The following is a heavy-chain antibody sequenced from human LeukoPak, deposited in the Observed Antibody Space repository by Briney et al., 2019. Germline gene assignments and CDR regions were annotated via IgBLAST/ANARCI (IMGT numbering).Heavy chain of an antibody. CDR1: GFTFSDYS. CDR3: ARALGGRFAPIWFDP. Sequence: GGSLRLSCAASGFTFSDYSMNRVRQAPGKGLEWVSYISSSSSTIYYADSVKGRFTISRDNAKNSLYLQMNSLRAEDTAVYYCARALGGRFAPIWFDPWGQGTLVTVSS. V-gene: IGHV3-48*04. J-gene: IGHJ5*02. CDR2: ISSSSSTI. D-gene: IGHD3-16*01.